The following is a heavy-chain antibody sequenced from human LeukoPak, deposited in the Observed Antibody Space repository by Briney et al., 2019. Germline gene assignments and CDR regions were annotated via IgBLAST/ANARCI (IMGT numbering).Heavy chain of an antibody. J-gene: IGHJ6*02. CDR1: GFTFSSYA. CDR3: ARSLPDYVWGSYRYTVGMDV. CDR2: ISYDGSNK. D-gene: IGHD3-16*02. Sequence: GGSLRLSCAASGFTFSSYAMHWVRQAPGKGLEWVAVISYDGSNKYYADSVKGRFTISRDNSKNTLYLQMNSLRAEDTAVYYCARSLPDYVWGSYRYTVGMDVWGQGTTVTVSS. V-gene: IGHV3-30*04.